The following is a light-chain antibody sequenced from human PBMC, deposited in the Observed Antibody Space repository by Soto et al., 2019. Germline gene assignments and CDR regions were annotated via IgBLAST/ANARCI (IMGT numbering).Light chain of an antibody. V-gene: IGKV1-5*03. Sequence: DIQMTQSPSTLSASVGDRVTITFRASQSISSWLAWYQQKPGKAPKLLIYKASSLESGVPSRFSGSGSGTEFTLTISSLQPEDFASYYCQQYNSYSTFGQGTKVDIK. J-gene: IGKJ1*01. CDR3: QQYNSYST. CDR2: KAS. CDR1: QSISSW.